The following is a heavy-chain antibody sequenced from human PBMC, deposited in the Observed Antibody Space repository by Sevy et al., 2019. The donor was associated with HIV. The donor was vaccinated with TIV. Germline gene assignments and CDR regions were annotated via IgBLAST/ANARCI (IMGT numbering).Heavy chain of an antibody. V-gene: IGHV2-5*01. CDR1: GFSLSTSGVG. Sequence: SGPTLVKPTQTLTLTCTFSGFSLSTSGVGVGWIRQPPGKALEWLALIYWNDDKRYSPSLKSRLTITKDTSKNQVVLTMTNMDPVDTATYYCAQIEYYDFWSGLGGWLDPWGQGTLVTVSS. D-gene: IGHD3-3*01. J-gene: IGHJ5*02. CDR2: IYWNDDK. CDR3: AQIEYYDFWSGLGGWLDP.